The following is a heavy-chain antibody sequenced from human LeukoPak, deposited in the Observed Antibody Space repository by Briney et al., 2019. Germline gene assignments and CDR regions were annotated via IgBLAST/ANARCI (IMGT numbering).Heavy chain of an antibody. Sequence: GRSLRLSCAASGFTFSSYGMHWVRQAPGKGLEWVAVIWYDGSNKYYADSVKGRFTISRDNSKNTLYLQTNSLRAEDTAVYYCAREDGEWNEHWFDPWGQGTLVTVSS. CDR2: IWYDGSNK. J-gene: IGHJ5*02. D-gene: IGHD1-1*01. CDR1: GFTFSSYG. V-gene: IGHV3-33*01. CDR3: AREDGEWNEHWFDP.